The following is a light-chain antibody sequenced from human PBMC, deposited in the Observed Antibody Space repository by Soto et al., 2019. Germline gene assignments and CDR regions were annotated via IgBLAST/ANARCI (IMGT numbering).Light chain of an antibody. J-gene: IGKJ2*01. Sequence: EIVLTQSPGTLSLSPGETATLSCRASQTVSSNYLAWYQQKPGQTPRLLIYGASSRATGILDRFSGSGSGTDFTLTISSLEPEDFAVYYCQQYGRSPPYTFGQGTKLEIK. CDR2: GAS. CDR1: QTVSSNY. V-gene: IGKV3-20*01. CDR3: QQYGRSPPYT.